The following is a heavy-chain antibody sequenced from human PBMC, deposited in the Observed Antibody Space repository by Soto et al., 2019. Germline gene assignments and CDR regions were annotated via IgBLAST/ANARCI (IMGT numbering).Heavy chain of an antibody. Sequence: QVQLQESGPGLVKPSQTLSLTCTVSGGSISSGGYYWSWIRQHPGKGLEWIGYIYYSGSTYYNPSLKIRVTISVDTSKNQFSLKLSSVTAADTAVYYCARADMVRGVIWWFDPWGQGTLVTVSS. V-gene: IGHV4-31*03. CDR3: ARADMVRGVIWWFDP. CDR2: IYYSGST. D-gene: IGHD3-10*01. CDR1: GGSISSGGYY. J-gene: IGHJ5*02.